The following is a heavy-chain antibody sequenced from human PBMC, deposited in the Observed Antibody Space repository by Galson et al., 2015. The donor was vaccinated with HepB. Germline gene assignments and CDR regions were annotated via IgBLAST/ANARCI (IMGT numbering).Heavy chain of an antibody. J-gene: IGHJ4*02. CDR1: GYFFTGYY. CDR3: ARDLGRSGGWTLGY. V-gene: IGHV1-2*04. D-gene: IGHD6-19*01. CDR2: INPNSGDT. Sequence: SVKVSCKASGYFFTGYYMHWVRQAPGQGLEWMGWINPNSGDTNSAEKFQDWVTMTRDTSISTAYMELSRLRSDDTAVYYCARDLGRSGGWTLGYWGQGTLVTVSS.